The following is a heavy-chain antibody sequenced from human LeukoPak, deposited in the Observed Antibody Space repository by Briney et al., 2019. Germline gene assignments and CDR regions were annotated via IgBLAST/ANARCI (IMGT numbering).Heavy chain of an antibody. Sequence: GGSLRLSCAASGVTFSNYWMHWVRQAPGKGLVWVSRIKSDGSSASYADFVKGRFTISRDNAKNTVYLQMSSLRADDTAVYYCARGGRDGYPADAFDIWGQGTMVTVSS. CDR3: ARGGRDGYPADAFDI. V-gene: IGHV3-74*01. D-gene: IGHD5-24*01. CDR2: IKSDGSSA. J-gene: IGHJ3*02. CDR1: GVTFSNYW.